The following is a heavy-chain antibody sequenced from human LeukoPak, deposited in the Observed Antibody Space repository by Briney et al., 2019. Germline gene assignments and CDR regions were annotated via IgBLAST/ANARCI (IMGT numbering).Heavy chain of an antibody. CDR3: ARDLGGGSFDF. CDR2: IYYSGST. D-gene: IGHD2-15*01. V-gene: IGHV4-31*11. J-gene: IGHJ4*02. CDR1: GVSISNGVYY. Sequence: PSQTLSLTCAVSGVSISNGVYYWSCIRQHPGKGLEWIGYIYYSGSTYYSSSLKSRLTMSVDTSKNQFSLKLSSVTAADTAVYYCARDLGGGSFDFWGQGTLVTVSS.